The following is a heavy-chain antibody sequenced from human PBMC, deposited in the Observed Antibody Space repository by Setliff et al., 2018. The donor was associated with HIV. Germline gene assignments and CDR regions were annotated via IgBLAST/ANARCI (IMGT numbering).Heavy chain of an antibody. CDR1: GGSTSSSSYY. J-gene: IGHJ3*02. V-gene: IGHV4-39*07. CDR2: IYHNGNT. D-gene: IGHD4-4*01. Sequence: NPSETLSLTCTVAGGSTSSSSYYWGWIRQPPGMGLEWIASIYHNGNTYYNPPLKSRVTMSVDTSKNQFSLKLSSVTAADTAVYYCATSLTTVPPDAFDIWGQGTMVTVSS. CDR3: ATSLTTVPPDAFDI.